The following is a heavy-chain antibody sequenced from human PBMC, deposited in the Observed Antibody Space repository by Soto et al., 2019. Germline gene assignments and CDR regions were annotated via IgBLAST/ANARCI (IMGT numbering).Heavy chain of an antibody. CDR1: GGSISSSSYY. D-gene: IGHD3-22*01. CDR3: ARLTMIVYVDY. Sequence: PSETLSLTCTVSGGSISSSSYYWGWIRQPPGKGLEWIGSIYYSGSTYYNPSLKSRVTISVDTSKNQFSLKLSSATAADTAVYYCARLTMIVYVDYWGQGTLVTVSS. J-gene: IGHJ4*02. V-gene: IGHV4-39*01. CDR2: IYYSGST.